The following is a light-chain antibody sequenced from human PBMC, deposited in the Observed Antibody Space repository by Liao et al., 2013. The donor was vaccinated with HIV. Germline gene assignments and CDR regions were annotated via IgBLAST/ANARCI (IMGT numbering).Light chain of an antibody. CDR2: QDT. V-gene: IGLV3-1*01. CDR3: QVWVSSSDLYVV. Sequence: SYELTQPPSVSVSPGQTASITCSGDNLGDKYACWYQQKPGQSPVLVIYQDTKRPSGIPERFSGSNSGNTATLTISGTQAMDEADYYCQVWVSSSDLYVVFGGGTKLTVL. CDR1: NLGDKY. J-gene: IGLJ2*01.